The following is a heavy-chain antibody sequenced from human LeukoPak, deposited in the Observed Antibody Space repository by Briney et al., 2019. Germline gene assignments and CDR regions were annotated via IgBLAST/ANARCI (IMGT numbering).Heavy chain of an antibody. CDR3: AKDWQLESV. J-gene: IGHJ4*02. Sequence: PGGSLRLSCAASGFTFSNSAMSWVRQAPGKGLEYVSAISRSGGTTYYADPVKGRFTISRDISKNTLYLQMNSLRAEDTAVYYCAKDWQLESVWGQGSLVTVSS. CDR2: ISRSGGTT. CDR1: GFTFSNSA. V-gene: IGHV3-23*01. D-gene: IGHD3-10*01.